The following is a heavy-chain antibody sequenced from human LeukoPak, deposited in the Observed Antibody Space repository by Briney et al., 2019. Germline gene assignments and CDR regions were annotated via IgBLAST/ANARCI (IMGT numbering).Heavy chain of an antibody. CDR1: GGSFSGYY. V-gene: IGHV4-34*01. CDR3: ATMTTTTRYYYYGMDV. Sequence: SETLSLTCAVYGGSFSGYYWSWTRQPPGKGLEWIGEINHSGSTNYNPSLKSRVTISVDTSKNQFSLKLSSVTAADTAVYYCATMTTTTRYYYYGMDVWGQGTTVTVSS. D-gene: IGHD4-11*01. J-gene: IGHJ6*02. CDR2: INHSGST.